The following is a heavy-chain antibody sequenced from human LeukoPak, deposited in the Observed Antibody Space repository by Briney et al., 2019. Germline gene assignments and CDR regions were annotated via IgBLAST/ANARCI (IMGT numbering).Heavy chain of an antibody. J-gene: IGHJ4*02. CDR2: INPSGGST. CDR1: GYIFTNYY. CDR3: ARDHGSAYYRAPRH. D-gene: IGHD3-10*01. V-gene: IGHV1-46*01. Sequence: ASVKVSCKASGYIFTNYYMHWVRQAPGQGLEWMGIINPSGGSTTYAQKSQGRVTMTRDTSTSTVYMELSSLRSEDTAVYYCARDHGSAYYRAPRHWGQGTLVTVSP.